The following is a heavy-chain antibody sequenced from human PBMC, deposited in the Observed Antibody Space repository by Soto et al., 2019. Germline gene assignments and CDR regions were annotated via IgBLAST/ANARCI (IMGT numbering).Heavy chain of an antibody. J-gene: IGHJ5*02. CDR1: GFTVSSNY. CDR2: IYSGGST. CDR3: ARGGHVLLWFGESQGFDP. V-gene: IGHV3-53*01. Sequence: GGSLRLSCAASGFTVSSNYMSWVRQAPGKGLEWVSVIYSGGSTYYADSVKGRFTTSRDNSKNTLYLQMNSLRAEDTAVYYCARGGHVLLWFGESQGFDPWGQGTLVTVSS. D-gene: IGHD3-10*01.